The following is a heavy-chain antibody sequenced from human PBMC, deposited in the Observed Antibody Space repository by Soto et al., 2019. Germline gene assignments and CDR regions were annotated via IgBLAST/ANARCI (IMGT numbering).Heavy chain of an antibody. CDR2: IISGGTRV. J-gene: IGHJ6*02. Sequence: PGGSLSLSCAASGFTFSSDWMNWVRQSPGKGLEWVSRIISGGTRVSYADSVKGRFIITRDNAKNTLYLEMHSLTADDTAVYYCARERTSKGGMDIWGQGTTVTVSS. V-gene: IGHV3-74*01. CDR3: ARERTSKGGMDI. CDR1: GFTFSSDW.